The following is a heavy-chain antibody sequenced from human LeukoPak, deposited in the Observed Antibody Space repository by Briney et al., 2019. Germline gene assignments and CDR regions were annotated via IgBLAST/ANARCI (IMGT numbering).Heavy chain of an antibody. Sequence: PSETLSLTCTVSGGSISSYHWSWIRQPAGKGLEWIGRIHTSGSTNFNPSLQSRVTISVDKSKNQFSLKLNSVTAADTAVYYCARGPYSSGWYGFDYWGQGTLVTVSS. D-gene: IGHD6-19*01. J-gene: IGHJ4*02. CDR3: ARGPYSSGWYGFDY. CDR1: GGSISSYH. CDR2: IHTSGST. V-gene: IGHV4-4*07.